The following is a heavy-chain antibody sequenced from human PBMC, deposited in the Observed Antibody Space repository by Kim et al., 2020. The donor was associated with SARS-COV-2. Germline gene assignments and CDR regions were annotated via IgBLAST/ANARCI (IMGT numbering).Heavy chain of an antibody. V-gene: IGHV4-39*01. J-gene: IGHJ4*02. CDR3: ARHETVAGNDYFDY. Sequence: SETLSLTCTVSGGSISSSSYYWGWIRQPPGKGLEWIGSIYYSGSTYYNPSLKSRVTISVDTSKNQFSLKLSSVTAADTAVYYCARHETVAGNDYFDYWGQGTLVTVSS. CDR1: GGSISSSSYY. D-gene: IGHD6-19*01. CDR2: IYYSGST.